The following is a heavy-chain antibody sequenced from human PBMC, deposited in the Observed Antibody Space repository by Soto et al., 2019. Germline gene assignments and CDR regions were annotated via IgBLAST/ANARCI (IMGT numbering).Heavy chain of an antibody. CDR2: ISYEGSNK. CDR3: ARERNTGYDYSYYYGMDV. J-gene: IGHJ6*02. CDR1: GFTFSPHA. V-gene: IGHV3-30-3*01. Sequence: GSLRLSCAASGFTFSPHAMHWVRQGPGKGPEWVAVISYEGSNKYYADSVKGRFTISRDNSKNTLYLQMNSLKAEDTAVYYCARERNTGYDYSYYYGMDVWGQGTTVTVSS. D-gene: IGHD5-18*01.